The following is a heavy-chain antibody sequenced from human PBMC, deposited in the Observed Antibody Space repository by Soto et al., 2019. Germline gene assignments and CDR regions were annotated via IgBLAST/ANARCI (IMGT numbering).Heavy chain of an antibody. D-gene: IGHD3-9*01. V-gene: IGHV4-39*01. CDR1: GDSINSDNYY. J-gene: IGHJ4*02. Sequence: QLQLQESGPGLVKPSETLSLTCSVSGDSINSDNYYWGWIRQPPGKGLEWIGSIYYRGNTYYNPSLKTRVTISLDKSKSQFSLKLNSVTAADSAVYLCASLEGLATISYYFDYWGQGTLVTVSS. CDR2: IYYRGNT. CDR3: ASLEGLATISYYFDY.